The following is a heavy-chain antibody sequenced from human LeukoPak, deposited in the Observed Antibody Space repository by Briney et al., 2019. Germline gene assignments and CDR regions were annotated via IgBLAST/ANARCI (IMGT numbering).Heavy chain of an antibody. Sequence: ASVKVSCKASGYTFTSYAMNWVRQAPGQGLEWMGWINTNTGNPTYDQGFKRRFVFSLDTSVSTAYLQISSLKAEDTAVYHCARGNWNPDYWGQGTLVTVSS. CDR2: INTNTGNP. J-gene: IGHJ4*02. V-gene: IGHV7-4-1*02. CDR1: GYTFTSYA. D-gene: IGHD1-1*01. CDR3: ARGNWNPDY.